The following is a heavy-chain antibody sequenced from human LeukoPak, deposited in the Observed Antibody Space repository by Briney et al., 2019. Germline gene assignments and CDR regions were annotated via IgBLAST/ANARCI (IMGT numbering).Heavy chain of an antibody. CDR1: GGSFSGYY. Sequence: PSETLSLTCAVYGGSFSGYYWSWIRQPPGKGLEWIGEINHSGSTNYNPSLKSRVSTSVDTSKNQFSLKLSSVTAADTAVYYCARAPSAAASRNYYYYYMDVWGKGTTVTISS. CDR3: ARAPSAAASRNYYYYYMDV. D-gene: IGHD2-2*01. V-gene: IGHV4-34*01. CDR2: INHSGST. J-gene: IGHJ6*03.